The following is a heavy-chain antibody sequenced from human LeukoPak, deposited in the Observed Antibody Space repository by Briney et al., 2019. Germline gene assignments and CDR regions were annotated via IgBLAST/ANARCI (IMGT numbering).Heavy chain of an antibody. CDR2: INPNSGGT. J-gene: IGHJ5*02. CDR1: GYTFTGCY. V-gene: IGHV1-2*02. Sequence: GASVKVSCKASGYTFTGCYMHWVRQAPGQGLEWMGWINPNSGGTNYAQKFQGRVTMTRDTSISTAYMELSRLRSDDTAVYYCARVRTYYYDSSGSLASWGQGTLVTVSS. CDR3: ARVRTYYYDSSGSLAS. D-gene: IGHD3-22*01.